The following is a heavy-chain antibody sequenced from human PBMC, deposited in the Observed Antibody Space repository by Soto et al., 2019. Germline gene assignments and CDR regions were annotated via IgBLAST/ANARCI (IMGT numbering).Heavy chain of an antibody. D-gene: IGHD5-18*01. CDR2: IWYGGSNK. V-gene: IGHV3-33*01. J-gene: IGHJ4*02. Sequence: GGSLRLSCAASGFTFSSYGMHWVRQAPGKGLEWVAVIWYGGSNKYYADSVKGRFTISRDNSKNTLYLQMNSLRAEDTAVYYCAMRRGYSYGPLDYWGQGTLVTVSS. CDR1: GFTFSSYG. CDR3: AMRRGYSYGPLDY.